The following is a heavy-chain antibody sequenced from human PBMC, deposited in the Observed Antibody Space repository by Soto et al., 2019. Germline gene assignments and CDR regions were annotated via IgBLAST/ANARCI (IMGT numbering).Heavy chain of an antibody. V-gene: IGHV1-2*04. Sequence: ASVKVSCKASGYTFTGYYMHWVRQAPGQGLEWMGWINPNSGGTNYAQKFQGWVTMTRDTSISTAYVELSRLRADDTAVYYCAGSGYSYGYGMDVWGQGTTVTVSS. CDR1: GYTFTGYY. D-gene: IGHD5-18*01. CDR2: INPNSGGT. CDR3: AGSGYSYGYGMDV. J-gene: IGHJ6*02.